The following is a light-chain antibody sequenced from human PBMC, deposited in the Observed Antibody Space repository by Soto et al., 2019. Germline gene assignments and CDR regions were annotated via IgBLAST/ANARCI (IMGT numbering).Light chain of an antibody. Sequence: QSVLTQPPSVSGAPGQRVTISCTGSSSNIGAGYDVHWYQQVPGTAPKLLIYGNINRPSGVPDRFSGSKSGTSASLAITGLQADDEADYYCQSYDSSLTVVFGGVTKLPS. CDR3: QSYDSSLTVV. V-gene: IGLV1-40*01. CDR1: SSNIGAGYD. CDR2: GNI. J-gene: IGLJ2*01.